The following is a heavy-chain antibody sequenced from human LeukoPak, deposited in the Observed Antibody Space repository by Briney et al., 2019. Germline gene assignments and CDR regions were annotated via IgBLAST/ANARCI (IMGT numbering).Heavy chain of an antibody. CDR1: GLSFSSYW. J-gene: IGHJ4*02. CDR2: ISSDGSST. Sequence: GGSLRLSCAASGLSFSSYWMNWVRQAPGKGLVWVSRISSDGSSTNYADSVKGRFTISRDNAKNTLYLQMNSLRVEDTAVYYCARGRPHGSDYWGQGTLVTVSS. CDR3: ARGRPHGSDY. D-gene: IGHD2-15*01. V-gene: IGHV3-74*01.